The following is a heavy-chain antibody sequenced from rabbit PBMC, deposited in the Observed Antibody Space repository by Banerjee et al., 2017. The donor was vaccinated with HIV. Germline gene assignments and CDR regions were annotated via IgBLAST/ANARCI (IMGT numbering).Heavy chain of an antibody. CDR1: GIDFSSGFY. D-gene: IGHD6-1*01. CDR2: IYIINDRA. J-gene: IGHJ4*01. Sequence: QEQLKETGGGLVQPEGSLTLTCKASGIDFSSGFYMCWVRQAPGKGLEWIGCIYIINDRAYYASWAKGRFTISKTSSTTVTLQMTSLTAADTATYFCARDDADYATYGHALHLWGPGTLVTVS. V-gene: IGHV1S45*01. CDR3: ARDDADYATYGHALHL.